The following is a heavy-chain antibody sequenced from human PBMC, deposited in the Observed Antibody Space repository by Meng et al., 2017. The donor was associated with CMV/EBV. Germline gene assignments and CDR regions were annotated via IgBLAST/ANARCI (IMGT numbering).Heavy chain of an antibody. Sequence: GERVQSGGGGKQPWASVKVSVNASGYTFTSYYMHWVRQAPGEGLEWMGIINPSGGSTSYAQKFQGRVTMTRDTSTSTVYMELSSLRSEDTAVYYCARESGSVGDYWGQGTLVTVSS. J-gene: IGHJ4*02. CDR2: INPSGGST. CDR3: ARESGSVGDY. V-gene: IGHV1-46*01. CDR1: GYTFTSYY. D-gene: IGHD1-26*01.